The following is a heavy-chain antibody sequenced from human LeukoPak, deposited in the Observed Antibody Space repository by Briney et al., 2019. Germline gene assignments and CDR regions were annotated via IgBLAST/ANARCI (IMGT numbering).Heavy chain of an antibody. V-gene: IGHV3-7*01. D-gene: IGHD3-10*01. J-gene: IGHJ6*03. CDR3: AVLSGSGSYYYYYYYMDV. Sequence: GGSLRLSCTASGFTFSSYWMSWVRQVPGQGLEWVANIKEDGSEKYYVDSVKGRFTISRDNAKNSLYLQMNSLKAEDTAVYYCAVLSGSGSYYYYYYYMDVWGKGTTVTVSS. CDR2: IKEDGSEK. CDR1: GFTFSSYW.